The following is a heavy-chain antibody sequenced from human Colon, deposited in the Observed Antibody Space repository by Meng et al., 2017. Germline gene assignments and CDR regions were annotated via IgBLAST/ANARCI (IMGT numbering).Heavy chain of an antibody. D-gene: IGHD2-15*01. CDR3: ARDPLHCSGGSCYSAMGAFDI. J-gene: IGHJ3*02. CDR1: GFTFSSYW. CDR2: IKQDGSEK. V-gene: IGHV3-7*01. Sequence: GGSLRLSCAASGFTFSSYWMNWVRQAPGKGLEWVASIKQDGSEKYFVDSVKGRFAISRDNAKNSLYLQMNSLRAEDTAVYYCARDPLHCSGGSCYSAMGAFDIWGQGTMVTVSS.